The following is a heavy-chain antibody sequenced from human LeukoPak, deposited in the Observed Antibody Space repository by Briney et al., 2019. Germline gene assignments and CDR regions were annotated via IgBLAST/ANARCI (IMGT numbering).Heavy chain of an antibody. V-gene: IGHV4-59*01. D-gene: IGHD4-11*01. CDR3: ASTVEGSWYYYMDV. CDR1: GGSISSYY. CDR2: IYYSGST. J-gene: IGHJ6*03. Sequence: SETLSLTCTVSGGSISSYYWSWIRQPPGKGLEWIGYIYYSGSTNYNPSLKSRVTISVDTSKNQFSLKLSSVTAADTAAYYCASTVEGSWYYYMDVWGKGTTVTVSS.